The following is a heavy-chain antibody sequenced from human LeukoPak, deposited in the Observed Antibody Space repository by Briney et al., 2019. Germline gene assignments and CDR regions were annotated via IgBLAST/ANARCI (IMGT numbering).Heavy chain of an antibody. CDR2: IIPIFGTA. J-gene: IGHJ4*02. D-gene: IGHD3-22*01. CDR1: GYTFTSYY. V-gene: IGHV1-69*13. Sequence: SVKVSCKASGYTFTSYYMHWVRQAPGQGLEWMGGIIPIFGTANYAQKFQGRVTITADESTSTAYMELSSLRSEDTAVYYCARGLRYDSSGYYPDYWGQGTLVTVSS. CDR3: ARGLRYDSSGYYPDY.